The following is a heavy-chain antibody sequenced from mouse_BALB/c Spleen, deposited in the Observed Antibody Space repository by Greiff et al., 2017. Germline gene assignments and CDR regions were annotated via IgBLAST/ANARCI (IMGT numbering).Heavy chain of an antibody. V-gene: IGHV5-9-4*01. Sequence: EVKVVESGGGLVKPGGSLKLSCAASGFTFSSYAMSWVRQSPEKRLEWVAEISSGGSYTYYPDTVTGRFTISRDNAKNTLYLEMSSLRSEDTAMYYCAREGYYRYDGREIWFAYWGQGTLVTVSA. CDR3: AREGYYRYDGREIWFAY. CDR2: ISSGGSYT. CDR1: GFTFSSYA. J-gene: IGHJ3*01. D-gene: IGHD2-14*01.